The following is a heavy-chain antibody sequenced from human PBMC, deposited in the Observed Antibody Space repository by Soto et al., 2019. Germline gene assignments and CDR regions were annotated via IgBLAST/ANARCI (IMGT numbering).Heavy chain of an antibody. CDR3: ARGDSSGWNSFDY. CDR2: IYYSGST. CDR1: GDSVSSGSYY. D-gene: IGHD6-19*01. Sequence: QVQLQESGPGLVKPSETLSLTCTVSGDSVSSGSYYWSWIRQPPGKGLEWIAYIYYSGSTNYNPSLKSRVTISVDTSKNQFSLKLSSVTAADTAVYYCARGDSSGWNSFDYWGQGTLVTVSS. V-gene: IGHV4-61*01. J-gene: IGHJ4*02.